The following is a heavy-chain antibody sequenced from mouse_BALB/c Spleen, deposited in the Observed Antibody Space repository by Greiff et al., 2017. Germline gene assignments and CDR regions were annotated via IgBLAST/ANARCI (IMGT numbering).Heavy chain of an antibody. Sequence: EVQLVESGGGLVKPGGSRKLSCAASGFTFSSFGMHWVRQAPEKGLEWVAYISSGSSTIYYADTVKGRFTISRDNPKNTLFLQMTSLRSEDTAMYYCARSKYGNYVWFAYWGQGTLVTVSA. J-gene: IGHJ3*01. CDR2: ISSGSSTI. D-gene: IGHD2-10*02. CDR1: GFTFSSFG. V-gene: IGHV5-17*02. CDR3: ARSKYGNYVWFAY.